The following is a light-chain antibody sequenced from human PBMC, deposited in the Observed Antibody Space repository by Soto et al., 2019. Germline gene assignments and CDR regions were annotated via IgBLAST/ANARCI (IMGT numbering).Light chain of an antibody. V-gene: IGLV2-14*01. Sequence: SVLTQPASVSGSPGQSITISCTGTSSDVGGYNYVSWYQQQSGKAPKLMIHEVSNRPSGVSSRFSGSKSGNTASLTISGLQAEDEADYYCSSYTSSRAYVFGIGTKLTVL. J-gene: IGLJ1*01. CDR3: SSYTSSRAYV. CDR1: SSDVGGYNY. CDR2: EVS.